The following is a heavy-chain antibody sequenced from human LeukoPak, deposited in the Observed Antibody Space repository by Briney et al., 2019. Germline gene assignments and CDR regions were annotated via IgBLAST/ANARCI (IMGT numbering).Heavy chain of an antibody. CDR2: ISYDGSNK. CDR1: GFTFSSYA. D-gene: IGHD5-12*01. CDR3: AREGGYDWAPGRKRYYYYYGMDV. V-gene: IGHV3-30*04. J-gene: IGHJ6*02. Sequence: PGGSLRLSCAASGFTFSSYAMHWVRQAPGKGLEWVAVISYDGSNKYYADSVKGRFTISRDNSKNTLYLQMNSLRAEDMAVYYCAREGGYDWAPGRKRYYYYYGMDVWGQGTTVTVSS.